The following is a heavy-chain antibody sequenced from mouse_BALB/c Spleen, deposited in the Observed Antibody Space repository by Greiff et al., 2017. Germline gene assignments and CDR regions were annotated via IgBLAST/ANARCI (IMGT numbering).Heavy chain of an antibody. CDR1: GFSLTSYG. V-gene: IGHV2-9*02. Sequence: QVQLKESGPGLVAPSQSLSITCTVSGFSLTSYGVHWVRQPPGKGLEWLGVIWAGGSTNYNSALMSRLSISKDNSKSQVFLKMNSLQTDDTAMYYCAREGTWAYWGQGTLVTVSA. CDR3: AREGTWAY. J-gene: IGHJ3*01. CDR2: IWAGGST.